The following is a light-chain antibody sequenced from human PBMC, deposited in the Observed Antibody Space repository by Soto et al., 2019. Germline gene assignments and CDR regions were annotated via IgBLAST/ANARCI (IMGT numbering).Light chain of an antibody. CDR2: EVS. V-gene: IGLV2-8*01. J-gene: IGLJ1*01. CDR1: SSDIGTYDY. Sequence: QSVLTQPPSASGSLGQSVTISCTGTSSDIGTYDYVSWYQQHPGRAPKLIIFEVSKRPLGVPDRFSGSKSGNTASLIVSGLQPDDEAEYHCTSYTGDDFTVVFGTGTKVTVL. CDR3: TSYTGDDFTVV.